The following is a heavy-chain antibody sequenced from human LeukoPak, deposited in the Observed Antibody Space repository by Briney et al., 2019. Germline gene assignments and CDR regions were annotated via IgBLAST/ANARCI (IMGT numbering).Heavy chain of an antibody. J-gene: IGHJ4*02. D-gene: IGHD2-21*01. CDR1: GFTFSRRS. Sequence: GGSLRLSCAASGFTFSRRSMNWVRKAPGKGLEWISYISGDSSAIYYADSVKGRFTISRDNAKKSLYLQMNSLRDEDTAVYYCARRDVLNGDWIFFDHWGQGTLVTVSS. CDR2: ISGDSSAI. V-gene: IGHV3-48*02. CDR3: ARRDVLNGDWIFFDH.